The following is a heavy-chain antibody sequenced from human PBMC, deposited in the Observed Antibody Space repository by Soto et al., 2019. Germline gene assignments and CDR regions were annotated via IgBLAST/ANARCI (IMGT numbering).Heavy chain of an antibody. Sequence: EVQLVASGGGLVQPGGSLRLSCAASGFTFSSYWMHWVRQDPGKGLVWVSRINSDGSYTSYADSVTGRFTISRDNAKNTLYLQMNSLRAEDTAVYYCARGGYCSGGTCYSSYYGLDVWGQGTTVTASS. D-gene: IGHD2-15*01. CDR1: GFTFSSYW. V-gene: IGHV3-74*01. CDR2: INSDGSYT. J-gene: IGHJ6*02. CDR3: ARGGYCSGGTCYSSYYGLDV.